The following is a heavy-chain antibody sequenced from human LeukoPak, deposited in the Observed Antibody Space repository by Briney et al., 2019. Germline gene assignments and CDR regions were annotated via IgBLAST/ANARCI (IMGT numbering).Heavy chain of an antibody. CDR1: GFTFSSYW. Sequence: GGSLRLSCAASGFTFSSYWMHWVRQAPGKGLVWVSRINSDGSSTSYADSVKGRFTISRDNAKNTLYLQMNSLRAEDTAVYYCARGLRGGSKAAAGAFDIWGQGTMVTVSS. V-gene: IGHV3-74*01. D-gene: IGHD6-13*01. J-gene: IGHJ3*02. CDR3: ARGLRGGSKAAAGAFDI. CDR2: INSDGSST.